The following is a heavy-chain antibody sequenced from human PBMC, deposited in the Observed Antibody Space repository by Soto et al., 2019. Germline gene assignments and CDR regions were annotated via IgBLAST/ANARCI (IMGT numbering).Heavy chain of an antibody. CDR1: GYTFTSYA. Sequence: QVQLVQSGAEVKKPGASVKVSCKASGYTFTSYAMHWVRQAPGQRLDWMGWINAGNGNTKYSQKFQGRVNITMDTPASKAYVELRSLRSEDTAVYSCAKLGRDGYFGYWGQGTLVTVSS. J-gene: IGHJ4*02. V-gene: IGHV1-3*01. CDR3: AKLGRDGYFGY. CDR2: INAGNGNT. D-gene: IGHD6-13*01.